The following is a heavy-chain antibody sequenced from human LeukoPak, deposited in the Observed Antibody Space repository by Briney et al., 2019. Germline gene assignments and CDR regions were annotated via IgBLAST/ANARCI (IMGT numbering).Heavy chain of an antibody. J-gene: IGHJ4*02. D-gene: IGHD6-13*01. CDR3: QSRGAAAGNDY. Sequence: SEILSLTCSVSGGSISSYYWSWIRQPPGKGLEWIGYIYYSGSTNYNPYSGSTNYNPSLKSRVTISVDASKNQFSLQLFSVTAADTAVYARQSRGAAAGNDYWGQGTLVTVSS. V-gene: IGHV4-59*08. CDR1: GGSISSYY. CDR2: IYYSGSTNYNPYSGST.